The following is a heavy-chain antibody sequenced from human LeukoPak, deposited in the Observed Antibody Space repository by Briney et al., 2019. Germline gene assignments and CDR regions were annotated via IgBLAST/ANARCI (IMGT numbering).Heavy chain of an antibody. CDR1: GGSISTYY. CDR3: ARGGAARLHFQN. CDR2: IYHSGST. Sequence: SETLSLTCTVSGGSISTYYWNWIRQPPGKGLEWIGYIYHSGSTNYNPSLQSRVAISVDTSKNQFSLNLNSVTAADTAVYYCARGGAARLHFQNWGQGTLVTVSS. D-gene: IGHD6-6*01. J-gene: IGHJ1*01. V-gene: IGHV4-59*01.